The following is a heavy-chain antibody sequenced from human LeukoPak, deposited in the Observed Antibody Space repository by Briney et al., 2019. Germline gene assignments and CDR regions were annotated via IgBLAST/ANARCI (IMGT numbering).Heavy chain of an antibody. V-gene: IGHV4-34*09. CDR3: ARVGYGSGSNHLDY. CDR2: INHSGST. J-gene: IGHJ4*02. Sequence: PSETLSLTCAVYGGSFSGYYWSWIRQPPGKGLEWIGEINHSGSTYYNPSLKSRVTISVDTSKNQFSLKLSSVAAADTAVYYCARVGYGSGSNHLDYWGQGTLVTVSS. D-gene: IGHD3-10*01. CDR1: GGSFSGYY.